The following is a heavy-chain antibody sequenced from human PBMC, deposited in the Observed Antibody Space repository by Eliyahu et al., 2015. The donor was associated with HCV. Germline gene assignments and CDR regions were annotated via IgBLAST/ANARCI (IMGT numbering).Heavy chain of an antibody. CDR1: AFTFGDNT. D-gene: IGHD6-19*01. CDR2: IRSKTYGGTA. Sequence: EVQLVESGGGLVKPGRSLRLSCTASAFTFGDNTMTWFRQAPGKGLEGVGFIRSKTYGGTAEYAASVKGRFTISRDDSKSIAYLQMNSLKTEDTAVYYCTTSSGRYDYGMDVWGQGTTVTVSS. V-gene: IGHV3-49*05. J-gene: IGHJ6*02. CDR3: TTSSGRYDYGMDV.